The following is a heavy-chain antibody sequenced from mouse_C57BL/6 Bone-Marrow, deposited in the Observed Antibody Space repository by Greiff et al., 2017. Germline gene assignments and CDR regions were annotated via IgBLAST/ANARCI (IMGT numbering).Heavy chain of an antibody. Sequence: LKQPGTSVKLSCKASGYTFTSYWMHWVKQRPGQGLEWIGVIDPSDSYTNYNQKFKGKATLTVDTSSSTAYMQLSSLTSEDSAVYYCARGKYFDVWGTGTTVTVSS. J-gene: IGHJ1*03. CDR1: GYTFTSYW. V-gene: IGHV1-59*01. CDR2: IDPSDSYT. CDR3: ARGKYFDV.